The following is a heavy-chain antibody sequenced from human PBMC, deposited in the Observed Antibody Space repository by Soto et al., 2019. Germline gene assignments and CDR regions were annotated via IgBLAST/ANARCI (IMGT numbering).Heavy chain of an antibody. Sequence: SETLSLTCAVYGGSFSGYYWSWIRQPPGKGLEWIGEINHSGSTNYNPSLKSRVTISVDTSKNQFSLKLSSVTAADTAVYYCARGSAFLGVDYWGQGTLVTVSS. D-gene: IGHD3-3*02. CDR3: ARGSAFLGVDY. CDR1: GGSFSGYY. CDR2: INHSGST. V-gene: IGHV4-34*01. J-gene: IGHJ4*02.